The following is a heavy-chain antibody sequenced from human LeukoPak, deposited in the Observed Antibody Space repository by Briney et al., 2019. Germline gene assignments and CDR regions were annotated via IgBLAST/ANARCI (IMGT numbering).Heavy chain of an antibody. Sequence: SETLSLTCTVSGGPISSGDYYWSWIRQHPGKGLEWIGYIYYSGSTYYNPSLKSRVTMSVDTSKNQFSLKLSSVTAADTAVYYCARDRGGSGSFDYWGQGTLVIVSS. D-gene: IGHD3-10*01. CDR3: ARDRGGSGSFDY. J-gene: IGHJ4*02. CDR1: GGPISSGDYY. V-gene: IGHV4-31*03. CDR2: IYYSGST.